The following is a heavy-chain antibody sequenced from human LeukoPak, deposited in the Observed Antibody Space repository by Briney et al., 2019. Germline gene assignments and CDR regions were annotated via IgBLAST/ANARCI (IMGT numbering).Heavy chain of an antibody. CDR1: GYSFTSYW. V-gene: IGHV5-51*01. CDR2: IYPGDSDT. CDR3: ARLFESYYYDSSGYYIDY. D-gene: IGHD3-22*01. Sequence: GESLEISCKGSGYSFTSYWIDWVRQMPGKGLEWMGIIYPGDSDTRYSPSFQGQVTISADKSISTAYLQWSSLKASDTAMYYCARLFESYYYDSSGYYIDYWGQGTLVTVSS. J-gene: IGHJ4*02.